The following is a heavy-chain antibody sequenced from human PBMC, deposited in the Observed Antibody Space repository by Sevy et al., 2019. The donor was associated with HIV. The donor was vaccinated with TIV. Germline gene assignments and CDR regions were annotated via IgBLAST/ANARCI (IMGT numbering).Heavy chain of an antibody. CDR2: ISTSGDNT. J-gene: IGHJ4*02. CDR1: GFTFSNYA. CDR3: AKDPPNQDYYDSSSSGYFDS. D-gene: IGHD3-22*01. Sequence: GGSLRLSCAASGFTFSNYAMSWVRQAPGKGLQRVSVISTSGDNTYYADSVKGRFTISRDNSKNILYLQMSSLSAEDTAVYFCAKDPPNQDYYDSSSSGYFDSWGQGTLVTVSS. V-gene: IGHV3-23*01.